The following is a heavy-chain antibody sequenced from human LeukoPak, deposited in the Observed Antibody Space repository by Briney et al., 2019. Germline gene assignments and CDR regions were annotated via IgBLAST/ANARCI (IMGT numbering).Heavy chain of an antibody. CDR1: GYTFISYY. CDR2: IDPSGGST. D-gene: IGHD2-2*01. J-gene: IGHJ5*02. V-gene: IGHV1-46*01. Sequence: ASVKVSCKASGYTFISYYMHWVRQAPGQGLEWMGIIDPSGGSTNYAQKFQGRVTMTRDTSTSTVYMELSSLRSEDTAVYYCAKAPLGYCSSTSCLGPFDPWGQGTLVTVSS. CDR3: AKAPLGYCSSTSCLGPFDP.